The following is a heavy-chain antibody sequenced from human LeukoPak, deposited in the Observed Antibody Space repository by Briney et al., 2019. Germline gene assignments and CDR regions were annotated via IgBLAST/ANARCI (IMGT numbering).Heavy chain of an antibody. CDR1: GGSISSGSYY. Sequence: SETLSLTCTVSGGSISSGSYYWSWIRQPAGKGLEWIGRIYTSGSTNYNPSLKSRVTISVDTSKNQFSLKLSSVTAADTAVYYCARTTVGTAMFHLIDYWGQGTLVTVSS. CDR2: IYTSGST. J-gene: IGHJ4*02. CDR3: ARTTVGTAMFHLIDY. V-gene: IGHV4-61*02. D-gene: IGHD5-18*01.